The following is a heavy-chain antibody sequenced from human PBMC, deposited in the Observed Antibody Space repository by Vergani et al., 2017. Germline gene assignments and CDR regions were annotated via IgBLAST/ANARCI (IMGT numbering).Heavy chain of an antibody. V-gene: IGHV3-7*04. Sequence: EVQLVESGGGLIQPGGSLRLSCAASGFTFSNAWMSWVRQAPGKGLEWVANIKQDGSEKYYVDSVKGRFTISRDNAKNSLYLQMNSLRAEDTAVYYCARGNLWPGYWGQGTLVTVSS. CDR2: IKQDGSEK. D-gene: IGHD1-14*01. J-gene: IGHJ4*02. CDR3: ARGNLWPGY. CDR1: GFTFSNAW.